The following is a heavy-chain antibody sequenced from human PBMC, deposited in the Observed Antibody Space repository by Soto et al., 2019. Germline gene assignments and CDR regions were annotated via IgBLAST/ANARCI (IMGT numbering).Heavy chain of an antibody. CDR3: ARQNYYSGLDV. J-gene: IGHJ6*02. Sequence: GASVKVSCKASGYTFSSYFITWVRQAPGQGLEWMGWISAYNGNTNYAQMLQGRVTMTTDTSMNTAYMELRSLRSDDTAVFYCARQNYYSGLDVWGQGTTVTVS. CDR1: GYTFSSYF. CDR2: ISAYNGNT. V-gene: IGHV1-18*01.